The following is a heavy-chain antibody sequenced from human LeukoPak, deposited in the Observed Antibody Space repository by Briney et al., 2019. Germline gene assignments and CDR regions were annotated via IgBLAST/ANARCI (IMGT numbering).Heavy chain of an antibody. V-gene: IGHV4-31*03. D-gene: IGHD5-18*01. Sequence: PSETLSLTCTVSGGSISSGTYYWSWLRQHPGKGLEWIGYIYYSGSTYYNPSLNSRVTISVDTSKSQFSLKLSSVTAADMAVYYCASGYRWFDYWGQGTLVTVSS. CDR1: GGSISSGTYY. CDR2: IYYSGST. J-gene: IGHJ4*02. CDR3: ASGYRWFDY.